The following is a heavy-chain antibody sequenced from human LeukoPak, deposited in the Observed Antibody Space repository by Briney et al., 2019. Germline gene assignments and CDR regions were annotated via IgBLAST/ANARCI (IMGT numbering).Heavy chain of an antibody. J-gene: IGHJ4*02. CDR3: ARDVYSSGWFYFDY. V-gene: IGHV3-48*04. CDR2: ISSSSSTI. D-gene: IGHD6-19*01. CDR1: GFTFSTYS. Sequence: PGGSLRLSCAASGFTFSTYSMNWVRQAPGKGLEWVSYISSSSSTIYYADSVKGRFTISRDNAKNSLFLQMNSLRAEDTAVYYCARDVYSSGWFYFDYWGQGTLVTVSS.